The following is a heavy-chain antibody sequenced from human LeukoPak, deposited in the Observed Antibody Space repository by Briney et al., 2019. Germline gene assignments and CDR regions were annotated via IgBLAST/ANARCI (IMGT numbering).Heavy chain of an antibody. CDR2: INPNSGGT. D-gene: IGHD6-13*01. CDR1: GYTFTGYH. J-gene: IGHJ4*02. V-gene: IGHV1-2*02. Sequence: ASVKVSCKASGYTFTGYHMHWVRQAPGQGLEWMGWINPNSGGTNYARKFQGRVTMTRDTSISTAYMELSRLRSDDTAVYYCARGYSSSWYSPEEGTHDYWGQGTLVTVSS. CDR3: ARGYSSSWYSPEEGTHDY.